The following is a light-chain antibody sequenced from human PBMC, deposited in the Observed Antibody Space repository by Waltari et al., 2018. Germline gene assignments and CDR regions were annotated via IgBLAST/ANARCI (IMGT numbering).Light chain of an antibody. J-gene: IGLJ2*01. CDR3: SAWDDSLNGHVI. Sequence: QSLLTQPPSASGTPGQTVTISCSGSWSNIGTNVVSWYQQLPGTAPQLLSHSNKQRPSGVPGRFSCSKSGTSASLAISGLQSADEADYYCSAWDDSLNGHVIFGGGTKLTVL. V-gene: IGLV1-44*01. CDR2: SNK. CDR1: WSNIGTNV.